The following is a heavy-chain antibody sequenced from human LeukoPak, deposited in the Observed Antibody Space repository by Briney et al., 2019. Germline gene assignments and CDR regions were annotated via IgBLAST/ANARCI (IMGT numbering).Heavy chain of an antibody. CDR2: IYYSGST. D-gene: IGHD4-23*01. J-gene: IGHJ5*02. V-gene: IGHV4-31*03. CDR1: GGSISSGGYY. Sequence: PSETLSLTCTVSGGSISSGGYYWSWIRQHPGKGLEWIGYIYYSGSTYYNPSLKSRVTISVDTSKNQFSLKLSSVTAAGTAVYYCARDGDGNSNWFDPWGQGTLVTVSS. CDR3: ARDGDGNSNWFDP.